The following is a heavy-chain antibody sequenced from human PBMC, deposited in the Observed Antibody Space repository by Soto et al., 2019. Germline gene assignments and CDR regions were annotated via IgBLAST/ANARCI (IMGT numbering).Heavy chain of an antibody. CDR2: IYYSGST. CDR3: GRVWGGAFDF. D-gene: IGHD3-10*01. J-gene: IGHJ3*01. CDR1: GGSISSYY. V-gene: IGHV4-59*01. Sequence: SETLSFTCTVSGGSISSYYWSWIRQPPGKGLEWIGYIYYSGSTNYNPSLKSRVTISVDTSKNQFSLKLSSVTAADTAVYYCGRVWGGAFDFWGQGTMVTVSS.